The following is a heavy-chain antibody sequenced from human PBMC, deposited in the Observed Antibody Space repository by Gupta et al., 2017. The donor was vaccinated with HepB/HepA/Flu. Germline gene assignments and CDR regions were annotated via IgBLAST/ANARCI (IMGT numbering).Heavy chain of an antibody. CDR2: IRDKPRSHTT. J-gene: IGHJ6*02. D-gene: IGHD5/OR15-5a*01. CDR1: GFTFSDHY. V-gene: IGHV3-72*01. Sequence: EVQLVESGGDLVQPGGSLRLSCAASGFTFSDHYMDWVRPAPGRGLEWVGRIRDKPRSHTTEYAASVKDRFTISRDDSKNSLYLQMNSLKTEDTAVYYCGRVYSVDWGKNGMDVWGQGTTVTVSS. CDR3: GRVYSVDWGKNGMDV.